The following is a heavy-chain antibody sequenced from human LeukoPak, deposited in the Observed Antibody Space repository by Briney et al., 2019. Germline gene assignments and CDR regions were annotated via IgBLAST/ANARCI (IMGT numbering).Heavy chain of an antibody. CDR2: ISYDGSNK. J-gene: IGHJ3*02. Sequence: GGSLRLSFAASGFTFSSYAMHWVRQAPGKGLEWVAVISYDGSNKYYADSVKGRFTISRDNSKNTLYLQMNSLRAEDTAVYYCAKAQIAAAALDAFDIWGQGTMVTVSS. CDR3: AKAQIAAAALDAFDI. D-gene: IGHD6-13*01. CDR1: GFTFSSYA. V-gene: IGHV3-30-3*01.